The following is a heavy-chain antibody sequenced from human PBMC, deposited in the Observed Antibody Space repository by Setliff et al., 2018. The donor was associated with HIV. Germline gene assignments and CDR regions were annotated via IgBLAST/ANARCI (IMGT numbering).Heavy chain of an antibody. Sequence: SETLSLTCTVSGGSISSVSYYWGWIRQPPGKGPEWIGSIFHTGNNYYNPSLKSRVTISVDTSRNQVSLKLTSGTAADTALYNGAGSLGATNGSWFEPWGQGTLVTVSS. CDR2: IFHTGNN. V-gene: IGHV4-39*07. J-gene: IGHJ5*02. CDR1: GGSISSVSYY. D-gene: IGHD1-26*01. CDR3: AGSLGATNGSWFEP.